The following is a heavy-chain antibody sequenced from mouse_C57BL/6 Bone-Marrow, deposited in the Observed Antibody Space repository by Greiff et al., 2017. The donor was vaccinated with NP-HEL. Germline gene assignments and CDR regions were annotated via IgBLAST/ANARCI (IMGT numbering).Heavy chain of an antibody. CDR2: IHPNSGST. Sequence: QVQLQQPGAELVKPGASVKLSCKASGYTFTSYWMHWLKQRPGQGLEWIGMIHPNSGSTNYNEKFKSKATLTVDKSSSTAYMQLSSLTSEDSAVYYCASDGYPAWFAYWGQGTLVTVSA. D-gene: IGHD2-3*01. CDR1: GYTFTSYW. V-gene: IGHV1-64*01. CDR3: ASDGYPAWFAY. J-gene: IGHJ3*01.